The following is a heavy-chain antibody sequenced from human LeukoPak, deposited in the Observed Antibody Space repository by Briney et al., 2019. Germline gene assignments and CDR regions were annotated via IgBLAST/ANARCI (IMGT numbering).Heavy chain of an antibody. J-gene: IGHJ4*02. Sequence: ASETLSLTCTVSGGSISSYYWSWIRQPPGKRLEWIGYIYYSGSTNYNPSLKSRVTISVDTSKNQFSLKLSSVTAADTAVYYCARRGGGGSYLLDYWGQGTLVTVSS. D-gene: IGHD1-26*01. CDR1: GGSISSYY. V-gene: IGHV4-59*08. CDR3: ARRGGGGSYLLDY. CDR2: IYYSGST.